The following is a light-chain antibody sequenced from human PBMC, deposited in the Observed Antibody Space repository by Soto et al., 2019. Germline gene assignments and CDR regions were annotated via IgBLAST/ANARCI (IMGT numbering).Light chain of an antibody. Sequence: DIQMTQSPSALSASVGDRVTITCRASQSTSSYLAWYQQKQGKAPKLLIYQASSLENGVPSRFSGSGSGTEFTLTISSLQPDDFATYYCQQYNSYSTFGQGTKVDI. CDR2: QAS. J-gene: IGKJ1*01. CDR3: QQYNSYST. CDR1: QSTSSY. V-gene: IGKV1-5*03.